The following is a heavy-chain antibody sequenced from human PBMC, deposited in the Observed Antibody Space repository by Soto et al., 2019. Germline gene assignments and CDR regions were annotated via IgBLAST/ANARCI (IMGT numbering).Heavy chain of an antibody. V-gene: IGHV4-59*01. CDR1: GGSISSYY. J-gene: IGHJ4*02. Sequence: SETLSLTCTVSGGSISSYYWSWIRQPPEKGLEWIGYIYYSGSTNYNPSLKSRVTISVDTSKNQFSLKLSSVTAADTAVYYCARVKREYSGYGPIYFDYWGQGTLVTVSS. D-gene: IGHD5-12*01. CDR3: ARVKREYSGYGPIYFDY. CDR2: IYYSGST.